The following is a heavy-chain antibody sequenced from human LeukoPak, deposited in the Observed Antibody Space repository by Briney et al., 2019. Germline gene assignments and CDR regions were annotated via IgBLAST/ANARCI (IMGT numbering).Heavy chain of an antibody. CDR3: ARDFNWNPPDY. V-gene: IGHV3-23*01. D-gene: IGHD1-1*01. CDR1: GFTFSSHG. Sequence: GGSLRLSCAASGFTFSSHGMSWVRQTPGKGLEWVSSISTSGDGTVYADSVKGRVTISRDNSKNTLYLQMNSLRVEDTAVYYCARDFNWNPPDYWGQGTLVTVSS. CDR2: ISTSGDGT. J-gene: IGHJ4*02.